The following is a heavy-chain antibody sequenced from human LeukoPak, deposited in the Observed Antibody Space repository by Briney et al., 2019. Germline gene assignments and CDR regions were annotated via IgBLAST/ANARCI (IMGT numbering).Heavy chain of an antibody. CDR2: IYYSGST. V-gene: IGHV4-30-4*01. CDR3: ARGLRGRSGYYFDS. CDR1: GGXISSGDYY. J-gene: IGHJ4*02. Sequence: SQTLSLTCTVSGGXISSGDYYWNWIRQPPGKGLEWIGYIYYSGSTYYNPSLKSRVTISVDTSKTQFSLRPSSVTAADTAVYYCARGLRGRSGYYFDSWGQGTLVTVSS.